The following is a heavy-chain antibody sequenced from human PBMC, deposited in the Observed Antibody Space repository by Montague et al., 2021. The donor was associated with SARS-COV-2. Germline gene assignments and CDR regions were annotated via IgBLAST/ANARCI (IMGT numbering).Heavy chain of an antibody. J-gene: IGHJ4*02. Sequence: SLRLSCAASGFTFDDYAMHWVRQAPGKGLEWVSGISWNSDSIDYADSVKGRFTISRDNAKNSLYLQMNSLRAEDTAFYYCARGETGYRTSWPDYWGQGTQVTVSS. CDR2: ISWNSDSI. D-gene: IGHD6-13*01. CDR1: GFTFDDYA. CDR3: ARGETGYRTSWPDY. V-gene: IGHV3-9*01.